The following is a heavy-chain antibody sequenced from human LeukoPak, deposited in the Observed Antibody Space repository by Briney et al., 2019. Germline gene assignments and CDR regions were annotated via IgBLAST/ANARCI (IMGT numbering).Heavy chain of an antibody. CDR1: GFTFSDYG. V-gene: IGHV3-30*18. Sequence: GGSLRLSCAASGFTFSDYGIHWVRQAPGKGLEWVAVISHDGSNKYYADSVRGRFTISRDNSKNTLYLQMNSLRAEDTAVYYCAKDGADIVVVPAAYRPHYMDVWGKGTTVTVSS. CDR3: AKDGADIVVVPAAYRPHYMDV. J-gene: IGHJ6*03. D-gene: IGHD2-2*01. CDR2: ISHDGSNK.